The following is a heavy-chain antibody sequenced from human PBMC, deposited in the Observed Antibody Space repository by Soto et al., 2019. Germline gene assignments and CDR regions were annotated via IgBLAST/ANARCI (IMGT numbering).Heavy chain of an antibody. CDR3: ARDRARVTTILLGGEYYFDY. V-gene: IGHV1-46*03. D-gene: IGHD4-17*01. CDR1: GYTFIYYY. Sequence: GASVKVSCKASGYTFIYYYMHWVRQAPGQGLEWMGIINPSSHSTNYAQRFQGRVTMTRDTSTSTVYMELSSLTSEDTAVYYCARDRARVTTILLGGEYYFDYWGQGTLVTVSS. CDR2: INPSSHST. J-gene: IGHJ4*02.